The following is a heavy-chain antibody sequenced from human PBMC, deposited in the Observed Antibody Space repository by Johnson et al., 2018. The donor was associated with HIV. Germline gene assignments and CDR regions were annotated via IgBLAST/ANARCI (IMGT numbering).Heavy chain of an antibody. J-gene: IGHJ3*02. CDR2: IKQDGSEK. V-gene: IGHV3-7*03. CDR3: AKSPRFTIFGSDAFDI. D-gene: IGHD3-3*01. CDR1: GFTFDDYG. Sequence: VQLVESGGGVVRPGGSLRLSCAASGFTFDDYGMSWVRQAPGKGLEWVANIKQDGSEKYYVDSVKGRFTISRDNAKNSLYLQMNSLRAEDTAVYYCAKSPRFTIFGSDAFDIWGQGTMVTVSS.